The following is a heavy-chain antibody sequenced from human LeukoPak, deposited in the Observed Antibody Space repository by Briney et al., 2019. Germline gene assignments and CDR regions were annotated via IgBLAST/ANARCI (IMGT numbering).Heavy chain of an antibody. Sequence: PSETLSLTCAVYGGSFSGYYWSWIRQPPGKGLEWIGEINHRGSTNYNPSLESRVTISVDTSKNQFSLKLSPVTAADTAVYYYARGPYSLDYWGQGTLVTVSS. CDR2: INHRGST. D-gene: IGHD2-15*01. CDR1: GGSFSGYY. V-gene: IGHV4-34*01. CDR3: ARGPYSLDY. J-gene: IGHJ4*02.